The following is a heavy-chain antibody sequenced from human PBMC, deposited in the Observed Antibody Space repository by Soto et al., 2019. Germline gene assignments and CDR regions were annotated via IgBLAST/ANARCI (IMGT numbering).Heavy chain of an antibody. D-gene: IGHD2-15*01. Sequence: SSALSSALHEKGQGLEWMGWISAYNGNTNYAQKLQGRVTMTTDTSTSTAYMELRSLRSDDTAVYYCARSTDDGGGTLVDYWGQGTLVSVSS. J-gene: IGHJ4*02. V-gene: IGHV1-18*01. CDR1: SSA. CDR3: ARSTDDGGGTLVDY. CDR2: ISAYNGNT.